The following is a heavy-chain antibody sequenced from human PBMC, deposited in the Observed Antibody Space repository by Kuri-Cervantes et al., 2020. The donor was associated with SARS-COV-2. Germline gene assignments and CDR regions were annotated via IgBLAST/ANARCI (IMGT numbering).Heavy chain of an antibody. CDR3: ARGYSSGWYNYYYGMDV. D-gene: IGHD6-19*01. CDR2: ISSSSSYI. CDR1: GFTFSSYS. J-gene: IGHJ6*02. Sequence: GESLKISCAASGFTFSSYSMNWVRQAPGKGLEWVSSISSSSSYIYYADSVKGRFTISRDNAKNTLYLQMNSLRAEDTAVYYCARGYSSGWYNYYYGMDVWGQGTTVTVSS. V-gene: IGHV3-21*01.